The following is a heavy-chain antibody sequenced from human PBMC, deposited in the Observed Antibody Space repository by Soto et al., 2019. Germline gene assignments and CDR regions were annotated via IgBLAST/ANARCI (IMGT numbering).Heavy chain of an antibody. Sequence: SETLSLTCTVSGGSISSYYWSWIRQPPGKGLEWIGYIYYSGSTNYNPSLKSRVTISVDTSKNQFSLKLSSVTAADTAVYYCARCGDYLGWFDTWVQGTLVTVSS. J-gene: IGHJ5*02. D-gene: IGHD4-17*01. CDR3: ARCGDYLGWFDT. CDR2: IYYSGST. V-gene: IGHV4-59*01. CDR1: GGSISSYY.